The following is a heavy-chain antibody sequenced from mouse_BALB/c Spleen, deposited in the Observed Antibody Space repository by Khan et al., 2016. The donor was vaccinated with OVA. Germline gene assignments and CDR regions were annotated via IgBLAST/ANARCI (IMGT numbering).Heavy chain of an antibody. CDR2: IFPGSGTP. CDR3: ASGEYSVCAY. V-gene: IGHV1-77*01. J-gene: IGHJ3*01. Sequence: QVQLQQSGPELVKPGASLKVSCKASGYTFTDYAIGWVKQRTRQGLEWIGNIFPGSGTPYYNEKFKDKVTLTADKSSNTAYMQLSSLTSEDSAVYFCASGEYSVCAYGGQGPRVTVS. D-gene: IGHD3-1*01. CDR1: GYTFTDYA.